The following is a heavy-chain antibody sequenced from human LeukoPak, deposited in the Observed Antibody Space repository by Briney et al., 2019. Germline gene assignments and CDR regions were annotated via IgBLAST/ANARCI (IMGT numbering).Heavy chain of an antibody. CDR2: LSHDGTDK. CDR1: VLTFSRNG. CDR3: ARDITVTIYYYYGMDV. J-gene: IGHJ6*02. D-gene: IGHD4-17*01. V-gene: IGHV3-30*03. Sequence: GRSLRLSRASCVLTFSRNGMNWVRQARAKGLEWVAVLSHDGTDKYYADSVKGRFSISRDNSKNSLYLQMNSLRAEDTAVYYCARDITVTIYYYYGMDVWGQGTTVTVSS.